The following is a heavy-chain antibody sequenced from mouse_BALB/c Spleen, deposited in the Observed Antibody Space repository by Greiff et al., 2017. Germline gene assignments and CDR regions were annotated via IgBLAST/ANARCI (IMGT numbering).Heavy chain of an antibody. V-gene: IGHV1-69*02. J-gene: IGHJ4*01. CDR3: ARYRYGNYGMDY. CDR2: IDPSDSYT. D-gene: IGHD2-10*02. Sequence: QVQLQQPGAELVKPGASVKLSCKASGYTFTSYWMHWVKQRPGQGLEWIGEIDPSDSYTNYNQKFKGKATLTVDKSSSTAYMQLSSLTSEDSAVYYCARYRYGNYGMDYWGQGTSVTVSS. CDR1: GYTFTSYW.